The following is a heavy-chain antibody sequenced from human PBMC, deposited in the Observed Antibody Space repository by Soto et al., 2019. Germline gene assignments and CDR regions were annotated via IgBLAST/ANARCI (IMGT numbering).Heavy chain of an antibody. V-gene: IGHV1-2*02. CDR1: RYTFTGYS. Sequence: ASVKVSCKASRYTFTGYSLHWVRQAPGQGLEWMGWINPNSGGTNYAQKFQGRVTMTRDTSISTAYMDLSRLRSDDTAVYYCARVAILGTTDFYFDYWGQGALVTSPQ. CDR3: ARVAILGTTDFYFDY. D-gene: IGHD1-26*01. CDR2: INPNSGGT. J-gene: IGHJ4*02.